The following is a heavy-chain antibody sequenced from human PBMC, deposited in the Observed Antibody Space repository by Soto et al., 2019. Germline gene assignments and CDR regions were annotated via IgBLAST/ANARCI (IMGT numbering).Heavy chain of an antibody. V-gene: IGHV4-34*01. Sequence: PSETLSLPCAVYAGSFSGYYWSWIRQPPGKGLEWIGEINHSGSTNYNPSLRSRVTISVDTCTNQFSLKRMSVTAADTAVYFCASHQDGFLEWCDSDGMDVWGQGTRGTVS. D-gene: IGHD3-3*01. CDR2: INHSGST. J-gene: IGHJ6*02. CDR3: ASHQDGFLEWCDSDGMDV. CDR1: AGSFSGYY.